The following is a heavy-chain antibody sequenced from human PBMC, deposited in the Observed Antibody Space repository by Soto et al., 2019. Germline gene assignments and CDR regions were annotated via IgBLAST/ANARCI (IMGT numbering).Heavy chain of an antibody. D-gene: IGHD5-12*01. CDR1: GYTFTSYD. Sequence: QVQLVQSGAEVKKPGASVKVSCKASGYTFTSYDINWVRQATGQGLECMGWMNPNSGNTGYAQKFQGRVTMTRNTSISTAYMELSSLRSEDTAVYYCARGVGYSGYGLYYYYGMDVWGQGTTVTVSS. J-gene: IGHJ6*02. CDR2: MNPNSGNT. CDR3: ARGVGYSGYGLYYYYGMDV. V-gene: IGHV1-8*01.